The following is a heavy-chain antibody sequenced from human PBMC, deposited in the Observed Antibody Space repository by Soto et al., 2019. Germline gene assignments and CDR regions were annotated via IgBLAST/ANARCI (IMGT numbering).Heavy chain of an antibody. CDR2: IYSGGST. D-gene: IGHD6-25*01. J-gene: IGHJ6*03. V-gene: IGHV3-66*01. Sequence: GGSLSLSCAASGFTVSSNYMSWVRQAPGKGLEWVSVIYSGGSTYYADSVKGRFTISRDNSKNTLYLQMNGLRAEDTAVYYCAREGAAATAADYMDIWGKRTTFTISS. CDR3: AREGAAATAADYMDI. CDR1: GFTVSSNY.